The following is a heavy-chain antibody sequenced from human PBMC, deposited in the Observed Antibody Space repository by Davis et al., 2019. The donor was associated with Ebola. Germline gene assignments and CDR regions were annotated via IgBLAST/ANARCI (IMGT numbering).Heavy chain of an antibody. J-gene: IGHJ4*02. CDR3: SNEDY. D-gene: IGHD4-11*01. V-gene: IGHV4-59*08. CDR2: IYYSGRT. CDR1: GGSISSYY. Sequence: SETLSLTCTVSGGSISSYYCTWIRHTPRTGLEWIGYIYYSGRTNYNPSLKSRDTISVDTSKNQFSLKLSSVTAADTAVYYSSNEDYWGQGTLGTVSS.